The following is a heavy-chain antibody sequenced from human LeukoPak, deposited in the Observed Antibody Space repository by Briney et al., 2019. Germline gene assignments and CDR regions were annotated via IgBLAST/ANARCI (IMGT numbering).Heavy chain of an antibody. J-gene: IGHJ5*02. Sequence: SETLSLTCAVYIDSFSNYHWHWIRQTPAKGMEWIGEVNESGGTNISPSLRSRVILSVDTSKNQFSLKLISVTVADTAIYYCARGQGATVQQVGKNWFDPWGQGTRVTVSS. CDR3: ARGQGATVQQVGKNWFDP. CDR2: VNESGGT. CDR1: IDSFSNYH. D-gene: IGHD1-26*01. V-gene: IGHV4-34*01.